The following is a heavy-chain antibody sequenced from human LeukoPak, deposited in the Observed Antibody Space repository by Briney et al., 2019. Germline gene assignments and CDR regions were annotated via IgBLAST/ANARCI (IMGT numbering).Heavy chain of an antibody. Sequence: GGSLRLSCAASGFTFRTYRMNWLRQAPGKGLEWVSSISTTSAYLKYADSVKGRFTVSRDNAKNSLYLQMNSLRAEDPAVYYCAKEGRWPTYYYDSSGYDGGAFDIWGQGTMVTVSS. CDR2: ISTTSAYL. CDR1: GFTFRTYR. J-gene: IGHJ3*02. D-gene: IGHD3-22*01. V-gene: IGHV3-21*04. CDR3: AKEGRWPTYYYDSSGYDGGAFDI.